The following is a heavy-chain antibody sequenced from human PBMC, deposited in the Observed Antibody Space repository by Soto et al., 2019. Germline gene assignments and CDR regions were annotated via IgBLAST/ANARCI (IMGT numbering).Heavy chain of an antibody. CDR3: ARTPKTRDGLDP. J-gene: IGHJ5*02. Sequence: QVQLQQSGPGLVRPSETLSLSCSVSGASVSSYYWSWVRQPPGKGLEWIGYIYYIGAYNYNPSLKSRVTISVDTSKNQFSLKLTSVTAADTAVYYCARTPKTRDGLDPWGQGTLVTVSS. V-gene: IGHV4-59*02. CDR2: IYYIGAY. CDR1: GASVSSYY. D-gene: IGHD1-7*01.